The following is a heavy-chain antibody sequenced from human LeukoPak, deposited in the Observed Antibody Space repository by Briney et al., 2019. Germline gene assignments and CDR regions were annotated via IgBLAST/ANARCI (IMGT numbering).Heavy chain of an antibody. CDR1: GFTFSSYE. J-gene: IGHJ4*02. V-gene: IGHV3-48*03. D-gene: IGHD3-10*01. CDR2: ISSSGSTI. Sequence: PGGSLRLSCAASGFTFSSYEMNWVRQAPGKGLEWVSYISSSGSTIYYADSVKGRFTISRDNAKNSLYLQMNSLRAEDTAVYYCAGDILWFGDHVPFDYWGQGTLVTVSS. CDR3: AGDILWFGDHVPFDY.